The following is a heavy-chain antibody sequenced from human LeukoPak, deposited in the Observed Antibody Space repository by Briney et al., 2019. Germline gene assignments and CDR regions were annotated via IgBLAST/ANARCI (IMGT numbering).Heavy chain of an antibody. V-gene: IGHV4-59*08. D-gene: IGHD2-21*02. CDR1: GGSFSGYY. J-gene: IGHJ4*02. CDR3: ARHIRNCGGDCYSDY. Sequence: TSETLSLTCAVYGGSFSGYYWSWIRQPPGKGLEWIGYIYYSGSTYYNPSLKSRVTISVDTSKNQFSLKLSSVTAADTAVYYCARHIRNCGGDCYSDYWGQGTLVTVSS. CDR2: IYYSGST.